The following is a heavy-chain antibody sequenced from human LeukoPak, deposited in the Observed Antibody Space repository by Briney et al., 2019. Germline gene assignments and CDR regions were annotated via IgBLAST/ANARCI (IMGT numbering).Heavy chain of an antibody. CDR2: IISSSSYI. CDR1: GFTFSSYS. D-gene: IGHD5-12*01. CDR3: ARIPSGYSGYDPDYYYYGMDV. J-gene: IGHJ6*02. V-gene: IGHV3-21*01. Sequence: PGGSLRLSCAASGFTFSSYSMNWVRQAPGKGREWVSSIISSSSYIYYAASVKGRFTISRDNAKNSLYLQMNSLRAEDTAVYYCARIPSGYSGYDPDYYYYGMDVWGQGTTVTVSS.